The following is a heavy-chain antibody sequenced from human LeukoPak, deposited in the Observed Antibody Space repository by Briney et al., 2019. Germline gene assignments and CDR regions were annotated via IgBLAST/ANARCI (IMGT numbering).Heavy chain of an antibody. V-gene: IGHV3-74*01. D-gene: IGHD1-26*01. Sequence: GGSLRLSCVASGFTFSSYWMHWVRQAPGKGLLWVSRINSDGSSTSYADSVKGRFTVSRDNAKNTLYLQMNSLRAEDTAVYYCAREGLVGAGAFDIWGQGTMVTVSS. CDR3: AREGLVGAGAFDI. CDR1: GFTFSSYW. J-gene: IGHJ3*02. CDR2: INSDGSST.